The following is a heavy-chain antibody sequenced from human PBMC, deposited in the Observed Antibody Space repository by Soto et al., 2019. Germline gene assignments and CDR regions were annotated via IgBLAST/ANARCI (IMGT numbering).Heavy chain of an antibody. CDR1: GGTFSSYA. CDR2: IIPIFGTA. V-gene: IGHV1-69*12. CDR3: ARGEAGDGGEYYYYYGMDV. Sequence: QVQLVQSGAEVKKPGSSVKVSCKSSGGTFSSYAISWVRQAPGQGLEWMGGIIPIFGTANYAQKFQGRVTITADESASTDYMELSSRRSEDMAGYYCARGEAGDGGEYYYYYGMDVWGKGTTVTVSS. J-gene: IGHJ6*04. D-gene: IGHD1-26*01.